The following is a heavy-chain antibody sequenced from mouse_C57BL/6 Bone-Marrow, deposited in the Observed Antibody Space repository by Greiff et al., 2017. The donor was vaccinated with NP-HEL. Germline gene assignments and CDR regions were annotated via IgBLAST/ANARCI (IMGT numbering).Heavy chain of an antibody. J-gene: IGHJ2*01. V-gene: IGHV1-26*01. CDR3: ARFDGYYPDY. CDR2: INPNNGGT. D-gene: IGHD2-3*01. Sequence: EVQLQQSGPELVKPGASVKISCKASGYTFTDYYMNWVKQSHGKSLEWIGDINPNNGGTSYNQKFKGKATLTVDKSSSTAYMELRSLTSEDSAVYYCARFDGYYPDYWGQGTTLTVSS. CDR1: GYTFTDYY.